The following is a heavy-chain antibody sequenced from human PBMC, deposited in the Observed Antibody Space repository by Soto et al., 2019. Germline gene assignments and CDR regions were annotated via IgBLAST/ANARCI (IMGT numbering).Heavy chain of an antibody. J-gene: IGHJ6*02. Sequence: QVQLVESGGGVVQPGRALRLSCVASGFTFSDYGMHWVRQAPGKGLEWVAAIWFDGDNKFYADSVKGRFTISRDNSXNTLYLQMNSLSGDDTAVYYCAREHSSTWYNGMDVWGQGTTVTVSS. V-gene: IGHV3-33*01. CDR2: IWFDGDNK. CDR1: GFTFSDYG. D-gene: IGHD6-19*01. CDR3: AREHSSTWYNGMDV.